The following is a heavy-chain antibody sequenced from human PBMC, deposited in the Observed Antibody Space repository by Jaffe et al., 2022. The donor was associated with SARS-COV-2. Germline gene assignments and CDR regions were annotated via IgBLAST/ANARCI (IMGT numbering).Heavy chain of an antibody. CDR3: ARDLGGYSGYVDGMDV. D-gene: IGHD5-12*01. V-gene: IGHV3-33*01. CDR1: GFTFSSYG. J-gene: IGHJ6*02. CDR2: IWYDGSNK. Sequence: QVQLVESGGGVVQPGRSLRLSCAASGFTFSSYGMHWVRQAPGKGLEWVAVIWYDGSNKYYADSVKGRFTISRDNSKNTLYLQMNSLRAEDTAVYYCARDLGGYSGYVDGMDVWGQGTTVTVSS.